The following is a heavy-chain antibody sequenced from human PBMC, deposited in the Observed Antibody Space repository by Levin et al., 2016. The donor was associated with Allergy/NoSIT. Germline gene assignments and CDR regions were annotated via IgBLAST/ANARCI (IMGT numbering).Heavy chain of an antibody. J-gene: IGHJ4*02. CDR2: ISSSSSYI. D-gene: IGHD2-2*01. CDR3: ARSAAAPDY. V-gene: IGHV3-21*01. Sequence: GESLKISCATSGFTFSSYSMNWVRQAPGKGLEWVSSISSSSSYIYYADSVKGRFTISRDNAKNSLYLQMNSLRAEDTAVYYCARSAAAPDYWGQGTLVTVSS. CDR1: GFTFSSYS.